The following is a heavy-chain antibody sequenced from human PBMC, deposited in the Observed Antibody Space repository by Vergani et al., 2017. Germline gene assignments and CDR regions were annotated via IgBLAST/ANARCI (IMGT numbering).Heavy chain of an antibody. CDR1: GYYSFTSHS. CDR2: INTNTGNP. Sequence: QVPLVQSGSALKKPGASVKVSCKASGYYSFTSHSINWVRQAPGQGLEWMGWINTNTGNPTYAQGIAGRFVFSLDTSVSTAYLQISSLKAEDTAVYYCARDANYILFDSWGQGTLVTVSS. CDR3: ARDANYILFDS. J-gene: IGHJ4*02. D-gene: IGHD4/OR15-4a*01. V-gene: IGHV7-4-1*02.